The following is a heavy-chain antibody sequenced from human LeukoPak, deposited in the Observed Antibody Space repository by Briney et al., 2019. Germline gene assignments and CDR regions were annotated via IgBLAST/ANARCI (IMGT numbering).Heavy chain of an antibody. CDR3: TRDQVTMVRGVLFDY. V-gene: IGHV3-49*03. CDR1: GFTFGDYA. J-gene: IGHJ4*02. CDR2: IRSKAYGGTT. Sequence: GGSLRLSCTASGFTFGDYAMSLFRQAPGKGLEWVGFIRSKAYGGTTEYAASVKGRFTISRDDSKSIAYLQMNSLKTEDTAVYYCTRDQVTMVRGVLFDYWGQGTLVTVSS. D-gene: IGHD3-10*01.